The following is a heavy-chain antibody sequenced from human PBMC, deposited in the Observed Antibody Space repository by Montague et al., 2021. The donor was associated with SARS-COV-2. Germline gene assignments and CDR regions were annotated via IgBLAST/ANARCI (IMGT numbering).Heavy chain of an antibody. V-gene: IGHV4-39*01. D-gene: IGHD3-22*01. Sequence: SETLSLTCTGAVGSVSSSSYDWGGIRQPPGKGLEWIGSIYYTGSTYYNPSLKSRVTISVDTSKNQFSLKLSSVTAADTAVYYCASPGVYYDSSGLLGFDYWGQGTLVTVSS. CDR2: IYYTGST. J-gene: IGHJ4*02. CDR3: ASPGVYYDSSGLLGFDY. CDR1: VGSVSSSSYD.